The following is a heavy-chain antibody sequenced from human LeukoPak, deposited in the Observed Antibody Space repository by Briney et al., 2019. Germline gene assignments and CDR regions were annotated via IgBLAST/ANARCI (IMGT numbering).Heavy chain of an antibody. CDR2: INHTGST. CDR1: GGSFSGYY. V-gene: IGHV4-34*01. J-gene: IGHJ4*02. D-gene: IGHD3-22*01. Sequence: SETLSLTCAVYGGSFSGYYWSWIRQPPGKGLEWIGEINHTGSTNYNPSLKSRVTISVDASKNKFSLRLSSMTAADTAVYFCARPGNYYDSSGVGIYFHYWGQGSLVTVSS. CDR3: ARPGNYYDSSGVGIYFHY.